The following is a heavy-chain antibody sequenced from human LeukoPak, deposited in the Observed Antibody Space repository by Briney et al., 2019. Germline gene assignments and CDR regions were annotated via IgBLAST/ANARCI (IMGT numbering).Heavy chain of an antibody. CDR2: MNPNSGNT. V-gene: IGHV1-8*01. CDR1: GYTFTNYD. D-gene: IGHD2-15*01. CDR3: ARILKKYCSGDDCYRPRGYYYYVDV. Sequence: RASVKVSCKASGYTFTNYDINWVRQATGQGLEWMGWMNPNSGNTGFAQKFEGRVTISRSTSISTAYMELSGLRSEDTAVYYCARILKKYCSGDDCYRPRGYYYYVDVWGKGTTVIVSS. J-gene: IGHJ6*03.